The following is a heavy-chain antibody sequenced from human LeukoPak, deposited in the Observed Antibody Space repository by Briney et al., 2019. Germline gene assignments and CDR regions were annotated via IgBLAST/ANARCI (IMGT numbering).Heavy chain of an antibody. D-gene: IGHD5-18*01. Sequence: PSETLSLTCTVSGGSITSGSYYWGWVRQPPGKGLEWIGFMYYSGSTYYNPSLKSRVTMSVDTSKNQFSLKLSSVTAADTAVYYCARDRTARFDYWGQGTLVTVSS. J-gene: IGHJ4*02. CDR1: GGSITSGSYY. V-gene: IGHV4-39*07. CDR2: MYYSGST. CDR3: ARDRTARFDY.